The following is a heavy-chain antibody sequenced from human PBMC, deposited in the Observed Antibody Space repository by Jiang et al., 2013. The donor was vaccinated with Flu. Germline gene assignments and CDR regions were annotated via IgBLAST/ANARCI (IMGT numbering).Heavy chain of an antibody. CDR3: ARDSVSGSIDY. J-gene: IGHJ4*02. Sequence: GPGLVKPSETLSLTCTVSGGSVSSGSYYWSWIRQPPGKGLEWIGYIYYSGSTNYNPSLKSRVTISVDTSKNQFSLKLSSVTAADTAVYYCARDSVSGSIDYWGQGTLVTVS. CDR2: IYYSGST. CDR1: GGSVSSGSYY. V-gene: IGHV4-61*01. D-gene: IGHD5-12*01.